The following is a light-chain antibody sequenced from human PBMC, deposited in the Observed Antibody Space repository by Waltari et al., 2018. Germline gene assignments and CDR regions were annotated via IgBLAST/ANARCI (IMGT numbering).Light chain of an antibody. CDR3: QAWDSNAAV. CDR2: QDN. V-gene: IGLV3-1*01. J-gene: IGLJ2*01. Sequence: SYELTQPPSVSVSPGQTASITCSGDKLGDKYACWYQKKPGQSPILVIYQDNKRPSGIPERFSGSNSGSTATLTISGTQTMDEADYYCQAWDSNAAVFGGGTKLTVL. CDR1: KLGDKY.